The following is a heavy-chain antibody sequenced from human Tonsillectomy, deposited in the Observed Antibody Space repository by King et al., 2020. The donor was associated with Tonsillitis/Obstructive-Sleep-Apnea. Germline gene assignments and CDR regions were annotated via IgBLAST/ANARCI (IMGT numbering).Heavy chain of an antibody. CDR1: GFTVSSNY. J-gene: IGHJ6*03. D-gene: IGHD2-2*01. Sequence: VQLVESGGGLVQPGGSLRLSCAASGFTVSSNYVTWVRQAPGEGLEWVSVIYSDGSTFYADSVKGRFTVSRDNSKNTVYLQMNSLRAEDTAVYYCAREAQLLTFFYMDVWGKGPRSPST. CDR3: AREAQLLTFFYMDV. CDR2: IYSDGST. V-gene: IGHV3-66*01.